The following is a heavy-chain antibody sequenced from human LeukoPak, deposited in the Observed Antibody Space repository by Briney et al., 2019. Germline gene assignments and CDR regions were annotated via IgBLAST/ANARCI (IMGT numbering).Heavy chain of an antibody. Sequence: PGGSLRLSCAASGFTFSSYGMHWVRQAPGKGLEWVAVIWYDGSNKYYADSVKGRFTISRDNAKNSLYLQMNSLRAEDTAVYYCARERITMIVGTETDLWGQGTLVTVSS. V-gene: IGHV3-33*01. CDR3: ARERITMIVGTETDL. CDR2: IWYDGSNK. D-gene: IGHD3-22*01. CDR1: GFTFSSYG. J-gene: IGHJ5*02.